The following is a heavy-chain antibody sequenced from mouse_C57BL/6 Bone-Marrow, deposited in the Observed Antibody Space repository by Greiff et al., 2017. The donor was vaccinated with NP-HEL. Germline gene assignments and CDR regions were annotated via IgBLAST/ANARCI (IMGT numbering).Heavy chain of an antibody. V-gene: IGHV1-18*01. J-gene: IGHJ1*03. CDR1: GYTFTDYN. CDR3: ARLSTVVPYWYFDV. Sequence: EVQGVESGPELVKPGASVKIPCKASGYTFTDYNMDWVKQSHGKSLEWIGDINPNNGGTIYNQKFKGKATLTVDKSSSTAYMELRSLTSEDTAVYYCARLSTVVPYWYFDVWGTGTTVTVSS. CDR2: INPNNGGT. D-gene: IGHD1-1*01.